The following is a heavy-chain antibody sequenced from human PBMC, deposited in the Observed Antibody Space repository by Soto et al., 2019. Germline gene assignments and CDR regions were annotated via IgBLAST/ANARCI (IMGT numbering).Heavy chain of an antibody. J-gene: IGHJ6*02. V-gene: IGHV1-69*06. CDR1: GGTFSSYA. Sequence: ASVKVSCKASGGTFSSYAISWVRQAPGQGLEWMGGTFPMFGKANYAQKFQGRVTISADKSTSTAYMELSSLRSEDTAVYYCATVDISTWIDGMDVWGQGTTVTVSS. D-gene: IGHD2-2*01. CDR2: TFPMFGKA. CDR3: ATVDISTWIDGMDV.